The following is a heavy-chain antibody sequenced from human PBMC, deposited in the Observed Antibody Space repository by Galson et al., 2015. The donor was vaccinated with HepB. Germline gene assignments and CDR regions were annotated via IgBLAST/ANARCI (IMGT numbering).Heavy chain of an antibody. CDR1: GFTFGTYS. CDR2: ITSNSSTV. Sequence: SLRLSCAASGFTFGTYSMNWIRQAPGKGLEWVAYITSNSSTVFYADSVKGRFTISRDNAKNSLSLQMNSLRVEDTAVYYCARDAFGDFWGQGTLVTVSS. V-gene: IGHV3-48*01. J-gene: IGHJ4*02. CDR3: ARDAFGDF. D-gene: IGHD3-10*01.